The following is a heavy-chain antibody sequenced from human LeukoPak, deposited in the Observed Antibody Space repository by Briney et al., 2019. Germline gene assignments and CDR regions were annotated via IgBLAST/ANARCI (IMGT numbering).Heavy chain of an antibody. CDR3: ARGGYQLLSTANWFDH. Sequence: PGWSLRLSCAASGFTFSSYDMQWVRQGTGKGLKWVSAICTAGDTYYPDSVKGRFTISRENAKNALYLQVNSLRAEDTAVYYCARGGYQLLSTANWFDHWGQGTLVTVSS. CDR1: GFTFSSYD. V-gene: IGHV3-13*01. CDR2: ICTAGDT. J-gene: IGHJ5*02. D-gene: IGHD2-2*01.